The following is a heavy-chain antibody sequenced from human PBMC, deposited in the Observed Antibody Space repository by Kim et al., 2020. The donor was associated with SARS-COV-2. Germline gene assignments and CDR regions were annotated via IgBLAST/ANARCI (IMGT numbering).Heavy chain of an antibody. Sequence: KSRETISVDTSKNQFSLKLSSVTAADTAVYYCARLTHYYYDFWSGYSQDVWGQGTTVTVSS. J-gene: IGHJ6*02. CDR3: ARLTHYYYDFWSGYSQDV. V-gene: IGHV4-59*08. D-gene: IGHD3-3*01.